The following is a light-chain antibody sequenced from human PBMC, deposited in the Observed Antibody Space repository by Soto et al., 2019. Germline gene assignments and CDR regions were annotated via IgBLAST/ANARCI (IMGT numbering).Light chain of an antibody. V-gene: IGKV1-5*03. CDR2: KAS. CDR3: QQYNTYPRT. J-gene: IGKJ1*01. Sequence: DIQMTQSPSTLSSSVGDRVTITCRASQSVNIWLAWYQQKPGKAPNLLIYKASILGSGVPSRFSGSGSGTEFTLTISSLQPDYFAGYYCQQYNTYPRTVGQGTKVEIK. CDR1: QSVNIW.